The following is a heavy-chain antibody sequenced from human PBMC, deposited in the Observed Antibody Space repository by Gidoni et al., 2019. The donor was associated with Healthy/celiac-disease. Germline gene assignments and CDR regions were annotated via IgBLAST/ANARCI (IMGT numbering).Heavy chain of an antibody. J-gene: IGHJ3*02. CDR1: GGSISSYY. CDR2: IYYSGST. CDR3: ARWGLRDDAFDI. V-gene: IGHV4-59*01. D-gene: IGHD3-3*01. Sequence: QVQLQESGPGLVKPSETLSLTCTVSGGSISSYYWSWIRQPPGKGLGWIGYIYYSGSTNYNPSLKSRVTISVDTSKNQFSLKLSSVTAADTAVYYCARWGLRDDAFDIWGQGTMVTVSS.